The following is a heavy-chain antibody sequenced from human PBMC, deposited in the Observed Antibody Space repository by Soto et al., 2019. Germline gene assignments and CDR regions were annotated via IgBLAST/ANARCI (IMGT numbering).Heavy chain of an antibody. CDR1: GGSMSSYY. D-gene: IGHD5-12*01. V-gene: IGHV4-59*01. CDR3: ARGEWLATIKPYFAY. J-gene: IGHJ4*02. CDR2: IYCSGST. Sequence: PSETLSLTCTVSGGSMSSYYWSWIRQSPGKGLEWIGYIYCSGSTNYNPSLKSRVAISLDTSKNQFSLMLSSVTAADTAVYYCARGEWLATIKPYFAYWGQGTLVTVSS.